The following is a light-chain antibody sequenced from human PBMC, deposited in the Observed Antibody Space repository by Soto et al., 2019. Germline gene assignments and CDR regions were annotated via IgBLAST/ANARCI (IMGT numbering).Light chain of an antibody. CDR1: QSISTW. V-gene: IGKV1-5*03. CDR3: QHYNSYSEA. J-gene: IGKJ1*01. CDR2: KAS. Sequence: DIQMTQSPSTLPASVRDRFTITCRANQSISTWLAWYQQTPGKAPNLLSYKASTLKSGVPSRFRGSGSGTEFTLTISSLKPDDFETYYCQHYNSYSEAFGQGTKVDIK.